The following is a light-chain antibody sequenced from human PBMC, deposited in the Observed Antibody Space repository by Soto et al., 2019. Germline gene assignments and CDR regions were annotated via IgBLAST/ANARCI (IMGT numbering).Light chain of an antibody. CDR1: SSDVGAYNY. CDR3: SAYTTSTTLV. J-gene: IGLJ2*01. CDR2: EVN. Sequence: QSALTQPASVSGSPGQSITISCTGTSSDVGAYNYVSWYQHHPGKAPKLIIFEVNNRPSGVSNRFSGSKSGNTASLTISGLQPEDEADYSCSAYTTSTTLVFGGWTQLTVL. V-gene: IGLV2-14*01.